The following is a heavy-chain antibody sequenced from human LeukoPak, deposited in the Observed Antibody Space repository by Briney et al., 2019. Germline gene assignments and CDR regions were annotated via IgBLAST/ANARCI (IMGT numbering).Heavy chain of an antibody. CDR2: ISSRSSYI. Sequence: GGSLRLSCAASGFTFSSYNMKWVRQAPGEGLEWVSSISSRSSYIFYADSVKGRFTISRDNAKKSLYLQMNTLRAGDTAVYFCARGGSSTTLPDYWGQGTLVTVSS. V-gene: IGHV3-21*01. D-gene: IGHD1-26*01. CDR3: ARGGSSTTLPDY. J-gene: IGHJ4*02. CDR1: GFTFSSYN.